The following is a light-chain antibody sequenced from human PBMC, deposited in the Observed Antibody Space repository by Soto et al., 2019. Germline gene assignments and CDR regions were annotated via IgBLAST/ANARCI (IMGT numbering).Light chain of an antibody. V-gene: IGLV1-44*01. CDR1: SSSIGSNA. Sequence: QSVLTQPPSASGTPGQRVSISCSGSSSSIGSNAVHWYQQFPGTAPRLLIYRDNQRPSGVPDRFSGSKSGTSASLVISGLQSEDEADYYCAAWNDRPYLWVFGGGTKLTVL. CDR3: AAWNDRPYLWV. CDR2: RDN. J-gene: IGLJ3*02.